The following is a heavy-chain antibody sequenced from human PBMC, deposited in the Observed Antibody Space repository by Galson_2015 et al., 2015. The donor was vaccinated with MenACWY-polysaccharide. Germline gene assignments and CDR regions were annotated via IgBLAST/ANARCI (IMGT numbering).Heavy chain of an antibody. CDR1: GASISSYY. J-gene: IGHJ3*02. V-gene: IGHV4-4*07. CDR2: AYISATT. CDR3: GRVGGYPLGAVEI. Sequence: TLSLTCTVSGASISSYYWSWIRQPAGKGLVWLGRAYISATTNYNPSLKSRVSMSLDTSKNQFSLKLSSVTAADTAVYYCGRVGGYPLGAVEIWGQGTVVTVSS. D-gene: IGHD3-16*02.